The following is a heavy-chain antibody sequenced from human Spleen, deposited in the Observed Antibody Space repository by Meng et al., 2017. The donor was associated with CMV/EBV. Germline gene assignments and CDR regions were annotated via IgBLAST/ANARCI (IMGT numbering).Heavy chain of an antibody. D-gene: IGHD2-2*02. Sequence: SQTLSLTCAVYGGSFSGYYWSWIRQPPGKGLEWIGEINHSGSTYYNPSLKSRVTISVDTSKNQFSLKLSSVTAADTAVYYCARIPTDYYYGMDVWGQGTTVTVSS. J-gene: IGHJ6*02. CDR2: INHSGST. CDR3: ARIPTDYYYGMDV. CDR1: GGSFSGYY. V-gene: IGHV4-34*01.